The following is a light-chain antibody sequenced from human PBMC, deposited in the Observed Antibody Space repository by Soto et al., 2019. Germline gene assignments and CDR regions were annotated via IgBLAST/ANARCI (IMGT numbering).Light chain of an antibody. Sequence: SQSPATLAVSPGERATLSCWASQSISSYLAWYQQKAGQAPRLLICGASSRATGIPDRFSGSGSGTDFTLTISRLEPEDFAVYYCQQYGSSQWTFGQGTTGDIK. J-gene: IGKJ1*01. CDR1: QSISSY. CDR2: GAS. CDR3: QQYGSSQWT. V-gene: IGKV3-20*01.